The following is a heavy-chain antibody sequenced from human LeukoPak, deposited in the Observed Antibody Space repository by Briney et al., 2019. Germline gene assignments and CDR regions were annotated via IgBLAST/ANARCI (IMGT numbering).Heavy chain of an antibody. V-gene: IGHV3-53*01. Sequence: GGSLRLSCEVSGFTFSRYWMSWVRQAPGKGLEWVSVIYSGGSTYYADSVKGRFTISRDNSKNTLYLQMNSLRAEDTAVYYCARDFPGIAVAGTRPLDYWGQGTLVTVSS. CDR2: IYSGGST. J-gene: IGHJ4*02. CDR1: GFTFSRYW. D-gene: IGHD6-19*01. CDR3: ARDFPGIAVAGTRPLDY.